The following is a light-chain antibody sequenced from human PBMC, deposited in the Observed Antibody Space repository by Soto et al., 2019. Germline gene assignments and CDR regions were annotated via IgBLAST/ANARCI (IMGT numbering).Light chain of an antibody. J-gene: IGLJ2*01. V-gene: IGLV2-14*01. CDR2: DVS. Sequence: QSALTQPASVSGSPGQSITLSCTGTSSDIGYYNYVSWYQQHPGKAPKLMIYDVSNRPSGVSNRFSGSKSGNTASLTISGLQAEDEADYYCSSYTSGSTPVFGGGTKVTVL. CDR3: SSYTSGSTPV. CDR1: SSDIGYYNY.